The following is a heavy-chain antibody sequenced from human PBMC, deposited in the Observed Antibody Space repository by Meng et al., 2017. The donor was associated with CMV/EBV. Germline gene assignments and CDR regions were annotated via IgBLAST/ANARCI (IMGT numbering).Heavy chain of an antibody. CDR2: MNPNSGNT. Sequence: ASVKVSCKASGYTFTSYDINWVRQATGQGLEWMGWMNPNSGNTGYAQKFQGRVTMTRNTSISTAYMELSSLRSEDTAVYYRARGPRAAALGRGWGQGTLVTVSS. D-gene: IGHD6-13*01. J-gene: IGHJ4*02. V-gene: IGHV1-8*01. CDR1: GYTFTSYD. CDR3: ARGPRAAALGRG.